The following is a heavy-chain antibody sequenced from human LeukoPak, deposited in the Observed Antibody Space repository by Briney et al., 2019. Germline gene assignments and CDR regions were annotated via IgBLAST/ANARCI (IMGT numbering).Heavy chain of an antibody. V-gene: IGHV4-34*01. Sequence: SETLSLTCAVYGGSFSGYYWNWIRQPPGKGLEWIGEINHSGSTNYNPSLKSRVTISVDTSKNQFSLKLSSVTAADTAVYYCARDRSDSSGYYALTYWGQGSLVTVSS. J-gene: IGHJ4*02. D-gene: IGHD3-22*01. CDR2: INHSGST. CDR3: ARDRSDSSGYYALTY. CDR1: GGSFSGYY.